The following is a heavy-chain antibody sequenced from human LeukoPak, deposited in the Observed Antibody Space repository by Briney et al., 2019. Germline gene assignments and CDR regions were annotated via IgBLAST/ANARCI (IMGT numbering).Heavy chain of an antibody. J-gene: IGHJ4*02. CDR3: ARDGYGGVDY. Sequence: PSETLSLTCTVSGGSISISSYYWGWIRQPPGKGLEWIGSIYYSGNTYYNPSLKSRVTISVDTSKNQFSLKLSSVTAADTAVYYCARDGYGGVDYWGQGTLVTVSS. V-gene: IGHV4-39*07. D-gene: IGHD3-10*01. CDR1: GGSISISSYY. CDR2: IYYSGNT.